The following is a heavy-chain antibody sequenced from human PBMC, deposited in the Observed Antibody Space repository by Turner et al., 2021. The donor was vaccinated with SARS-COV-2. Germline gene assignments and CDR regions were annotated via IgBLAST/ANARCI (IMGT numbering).Heavy chain of an antibody. V-gene: IGHV4-39*01. CDR2: IYYSGST. Sequence: QLQLQESGPGLVKPPETLSLTCTVSVGSISSSSYYWGWSRQPPGKGLEWIGSIYYSGSTYYNPSLKSRVTISVDTSKNQFSLKLTSVTAADTAVYFCARHWEVAAAAYLARFDPWGQGTLVTVSS. D-gene: IGHD6-13*01. CDR1: VGSISSSSYY. CDR3: ARHWEVAAAAYLARFDP. J-gene: IGHJ5*02.